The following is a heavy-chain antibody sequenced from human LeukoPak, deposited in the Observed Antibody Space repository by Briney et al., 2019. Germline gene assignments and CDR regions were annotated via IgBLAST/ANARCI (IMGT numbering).Heavy chain of an antibody. CDR3: ARKGPQYYDFWSGYALGNNWFDP. Sequence: PSETLSLTCAVYGGSFSGYYWSWLRQPPGKGLEWIGEINHSGSTNYNPSLKSRVTISVDTSKNQFSLKLSSVTAADTAVYYCARKGPQYYDFWSGYALGNNWFDPWGQGTLVTVSS. D-gene: IGHD3-3*01. CDR2: INHSGST. J-gene: IGHJ5*02. CDR1: GGSFSGYY. V-gene: IGHV4-34*01.